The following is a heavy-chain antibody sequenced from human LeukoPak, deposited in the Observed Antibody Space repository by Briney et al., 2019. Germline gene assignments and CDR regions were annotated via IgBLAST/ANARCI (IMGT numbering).Heavy chain of an antibody. J-gene: IGHJ4*02. CDR1: GVIFSNFA. Sequence: GASVKVSCKASGVIFSNFAFNWVRQAPGQGLEWMGRIIPILDLARFTQKFQGRLTITADKSTNTGYMELSSLTAEDTAVYYCATPSRTEDGDYGVCWGQGTLVTVSS. CDR2: IIPILDLA. CDR3: ATPSRTEDGDYGVC. V-gene: IGHV1-69*04. D-gene: IGHD4-17*01.